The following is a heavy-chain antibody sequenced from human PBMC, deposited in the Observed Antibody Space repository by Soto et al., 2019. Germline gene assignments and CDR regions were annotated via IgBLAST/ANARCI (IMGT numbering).Heavy chain of an antibody. D-gene: IGHD1-1*01. CDR1: GGSISSGGYS. Sequence: TLSLTCAVSGGSISSGGYSWSWIRQPPGKGLEWIGYIYHSGSTNYNPSLKSRVTVSVDKSKNQFSLKLSSVTAADTAVYYCARDQLEGNWFDPWGQGTLVTVSS. V-gene: IGHV4-30-2*01. CDR3: ARDQLEGNWFDP. CDR2: IYHSGST. J-gene: IGHJ5*02.